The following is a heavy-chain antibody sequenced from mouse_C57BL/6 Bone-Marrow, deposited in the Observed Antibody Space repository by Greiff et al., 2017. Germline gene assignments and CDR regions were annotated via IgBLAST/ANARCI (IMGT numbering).Heavy chain of an antibody. V-gene: IGHV5-4*01. J-gene: IGHJ2*01. D-gene: IGHD4-1*01. CDR1: GFTFSSYA. Sequence: EVKLEESGGGLVKPGGSLKLSCAASGFTFSSYAMSWVRQTPEKRLEWVATISDGGSYTYYPDNVKGRFTISRDNAKNNLYLQMSHLKSEDTAMYYCAREDGTDYFDYWGQGTTLTVSS. CDR2: ISDGGSYT. CDR3: AREDGTDYFDY.